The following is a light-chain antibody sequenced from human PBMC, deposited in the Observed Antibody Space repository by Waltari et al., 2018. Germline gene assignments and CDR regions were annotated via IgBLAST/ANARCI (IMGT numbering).Light chain of an antibody. CDR2: EDD. CDR3: QSYDSSSVV. J-gene: IGLJ2*01. Sequence: FMLTQPHPVSGSPGKTVTISCTRSSGTFAAAYVQWYQQRPGSSPITVIYEDDKRTSGFSDRFSGSVDMSANSASLTISGLKPEDEADYFCQSYDSSSVVFGGGTKLTVL. V-gene: IGLV6-57*01. CDR1: SGTFAAAY.